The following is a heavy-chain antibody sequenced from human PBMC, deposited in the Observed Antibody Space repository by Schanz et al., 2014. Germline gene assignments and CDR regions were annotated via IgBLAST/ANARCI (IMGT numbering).Heavy chain of an antibody. Sequence: QVQLQESGPGLVKPSQTLSLTCIVSGGSISSGTYYWSWLRQPAGKGLEWIGRIYTSGSTNYNPPLKIRVTISLDPSKNQFSLKLTSVTAADTAVYYCAREPLSGYNWFDPWGQGSLVTVSS. CDR1: GGSISSGTYY. J-gene: IGHJ5*02. CDR3: AREPLSGYNWFDP. V-gene: IGHV4-61*02. CDR2: IYTSGST. D-gene: IGHD6-25*01.